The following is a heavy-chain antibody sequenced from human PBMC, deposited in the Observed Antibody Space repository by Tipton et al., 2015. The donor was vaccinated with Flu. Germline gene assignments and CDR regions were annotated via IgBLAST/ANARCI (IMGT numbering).Heavy chain of an antibody. CDR2: SSGSSSNT. CDR3: ARVGYSSGWYRA. D-gene: IGHD6-19*01. J-gene: IGHJ5*02. V-gene: IGHV3-23*01. CDR1: GFSFKTYA. Sequence: SLRLSCAASGFSFKTYAMSWVRQAPGQGPEWLSGSSGSSSNTYYADSVKGRFTISRDNSKNTLYLQMNSLRAEDTAVYYCARVGYSSGWYRAWGQGTLVTVSS.